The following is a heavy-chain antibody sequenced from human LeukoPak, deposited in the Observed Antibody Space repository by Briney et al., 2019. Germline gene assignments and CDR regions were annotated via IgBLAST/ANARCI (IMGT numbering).Heavy chain of an antibody. V-gene: IGHV3-21*01. J-gene: IGHJ3*02. CDR3: AKDRSPTTVTPSIAFDI. CDR1: GFTFSSHS. Sequence: GGSLRLSCAASGFTFSSHSMNWVRQAPGKGLEWVSSISSSSSYIYYADSVKGRFTISRDNAKNSLYLQMNSLRAEDTAVYYCAKDRSPTTVTPSIAFDIWGQGTMVTVSS. CDR2: ISSSSSYI. D-gene: IGHD4-17*01.